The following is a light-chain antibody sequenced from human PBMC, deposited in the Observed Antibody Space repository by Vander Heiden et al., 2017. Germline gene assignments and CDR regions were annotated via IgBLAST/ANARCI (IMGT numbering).Light chain of an antibody. J-gene: IGLJ2*01. CDR2: YDS. Sequence: SYVLTPPPPVSGARGKSARITCGRNNIGSKSVHWYQQKPGQAPVLVIYYDSDRPSGIPERFSGSNSGNTATLTISRVEAGDEADYYCQVWDSSSDHVVFGGGTKLTVL. V-gene: IGLV3-21*04. CDR1: NIGSKS. CDR3: QVWDSSSDHVV.